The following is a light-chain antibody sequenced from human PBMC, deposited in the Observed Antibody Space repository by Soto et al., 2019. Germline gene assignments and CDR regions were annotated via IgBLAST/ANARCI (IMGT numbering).Light chain of an antibody. CDR3: QQYGSSGT. J-gene: IGKJ1*01. Sequence: IVWTHSPATLSLSPGERANLSCRASQSVGTYLAWYQQKPGQSPRLLMFDVSNRATGIPDRFSGSGSGTDFTLTISRLEPEDFAVYYCQQYGSSGTFGQGTKVDI. CDR1: QSVGTY. V-gene: IGKV3-20*01. CDR2: DVS.